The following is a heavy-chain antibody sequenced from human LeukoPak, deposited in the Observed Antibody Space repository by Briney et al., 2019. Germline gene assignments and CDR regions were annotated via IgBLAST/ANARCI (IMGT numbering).Heavy chain of an antibody. Sequence: ASLKGFLKGSGYTFTGHYIDWVGQGPGPGVGGVGGINPNSGGTNYAQKFQGRVTMTRDTSISTAYMELSRLRSDDTAVYYCARVGVLGGGYYSLSYWGQGTLVTVSS. CDR3: ARVGVLGGGYYSLSY. J-gene: IGHJ4*02. CDR1: GYTFTGHY. D-gene: IGHD3-10*01. CDR2: INPNSGGT. V-gene: IGHV1-2*02.